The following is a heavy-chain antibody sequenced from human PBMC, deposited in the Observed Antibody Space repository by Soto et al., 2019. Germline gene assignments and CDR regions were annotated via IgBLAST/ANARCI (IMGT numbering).Heavy chain of an antibody. J-gene: IGHJ6*03. CDR1: GFTFSSYG. CDR3: ATLEIDPDPPDRYYYYMDG. V-gene: IGHV3-30*03. CDR2: ISYDGSNK. Sequence: PGGSLRLSCAASGFTFSSYGMHWVRQAPGKGLEWVAVISYDGSNKYYADSVKGRFTISRDNSKNTLYLQMNSLRAEDTAVYYCATLEIDPDPPDRYYYYMDGWGKGTTVTVSS. D-gene: IGHD1-1*01.